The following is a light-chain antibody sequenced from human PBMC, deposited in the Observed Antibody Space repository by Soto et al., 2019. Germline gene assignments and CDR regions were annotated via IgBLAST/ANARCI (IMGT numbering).Light chain of an antibody. CDR3: QQYGSSHIT. Sequence: IVMTQSPATLSVSPGERATLSSRASQSVSSNLAWYQQKPDQAPRLLIYGASSRATGIPDRFSGSGSGTDFTLTISRLEPEDFAVYYCQQYGSSHITFGQGTRLEIK. V-gene: IGKV3-20*01. J-gene: IGKJ5*01. CDR1: QSVSSN. CDR2: GAS.